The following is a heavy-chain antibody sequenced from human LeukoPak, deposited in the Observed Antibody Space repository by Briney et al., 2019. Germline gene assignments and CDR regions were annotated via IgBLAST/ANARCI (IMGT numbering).Heavy chain of an antibody. J-gene: IGHJ4*02. CDR2: ISSSGSTI. CDR3: ARDPGYYYDSSGYSYSPFFDY. D-gene: IGHD3-22*01. CDR1: GFTFSYYY. V-gene: IGHV3-11*01. Sequence: PGGSLRLSCAASGFTFSYYYMSWLRQAPGKGLEWVLYISSSGSTIYYADSVKGRFTISRDNAKNSLYLQMNSLRAEDTAVYYCARDPGYYYDSSGYSYSPFFDYWGQGTLVTVSS.